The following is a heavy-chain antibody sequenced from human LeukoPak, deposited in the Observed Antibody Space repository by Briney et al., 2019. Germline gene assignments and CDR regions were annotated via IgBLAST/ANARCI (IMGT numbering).Heavy chain of an antibody. D-gene: IGHD3-3*01. J-gene: IGHJ4*02. CDR1: GFTFSSYA. CDR3: AKDLNYDFWSGYSCDY. V-gene: IGHV3-23*01. CDR2: ISGSGGST. Sequence: PGGSLRLSCAASGFTFSSYAVSWVRQAPGKGLEWVSAISGSGGSTYYADSVKGRFTISRDNSKNTLYLRMNSLRAEDTAVYYCAKDLNYDFWSGYSCDYWGQGTLVTVSS.